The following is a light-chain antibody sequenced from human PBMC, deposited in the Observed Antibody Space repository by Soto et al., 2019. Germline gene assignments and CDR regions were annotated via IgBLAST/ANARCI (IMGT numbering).Light chain of an antibody. J-gene: IGLJ3*02. CDR3: SSYTIRRSWV. CDR1: TSDVDYNR. Sequence: QSALTQPASVTGSPGQSITISCTGTTSDVDYNRVSWYQQYPGTAPKLMINEVTNRPSGVSDRFSGSRSGNTASLTISGLQPEDEADYYGSSYTIRRSWVFGGGTKVTVL. CDR2: EVT. V-gene: IGLV2-14*01.